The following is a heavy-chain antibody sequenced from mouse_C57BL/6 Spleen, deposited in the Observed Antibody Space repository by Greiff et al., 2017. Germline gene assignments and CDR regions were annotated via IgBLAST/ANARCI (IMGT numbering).Heavy chain of an antibody. V-gene: IGHV1-64*01. Sequence: QVQLQQPGAELVKPGASVKLSCKASGYTFTSYWMHWVKQRPGQGLEWIGMIHPTSGCTNYNEKFKSKDTLTVDKSSSTAYMQLSSLTSEDSAVYYSATTTDGLYFDYWGQGTTVTVSS. CDR2: IHPTSGCT. J-gene: IGHJ2*01. CDR3: ATTTDGLYFDY. CDR1: GYTFTSYW.